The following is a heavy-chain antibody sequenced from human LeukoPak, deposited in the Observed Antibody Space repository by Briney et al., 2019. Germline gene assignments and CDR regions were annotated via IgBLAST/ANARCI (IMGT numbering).Heavy chain of an antibody. CDR1: GFTFSSYA. V-gene: IGHV3-64*05. Sequence: QPGRSLRLSCAASGFTFSSYAMHWVRQAPGKGLESVSVISTKGGSTYYADSVKGRFTISRDNSKNTLYVQMSSLRAEDTAVYYCVKDWGGAFDIWGQGTMVTVSS. J-gene: IGHJ3*02. D-gene: IGHD7-27*01. CDR2: ISTKGGST. CDR3: VKDWGGAFDI.